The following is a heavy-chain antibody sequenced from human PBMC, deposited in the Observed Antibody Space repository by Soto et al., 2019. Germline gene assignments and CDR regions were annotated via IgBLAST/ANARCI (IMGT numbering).Heavy chain of an antibody. CDR3: ARAVDFWRGYYLYYFDY. CDR2: IYYSGST. V-gene: IGHV4-59*01. J-gene: IGHJ4*02. Sequence: SETLSLTCTVSGGSISSYYWSWIRQPPGKGLEWIGYIYYSGSTNYNPSLKSRVTISVDTSKNQFSLKLSSVTAADTAVYYCARAVDFWRGYYLYYFDYWGQGTLVTVSS. D-gene: IGHD3-3*01. CDR1: GGSISSYY.